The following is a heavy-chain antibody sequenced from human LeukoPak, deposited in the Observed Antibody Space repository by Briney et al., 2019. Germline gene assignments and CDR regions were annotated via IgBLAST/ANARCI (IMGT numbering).Heavy chain of an antibody. CDR2: IYYSGST. CDR1: GGSISSYY. Sequence: KASETLSLTCAVSGGSISSYYWNWIRQPPGKGLEWIGYIYYSGSTNYNPSLKSRVTISIDTSKNQLSLQLSSVTAADTAVYYCATDVRGLVPYYFVFWGQGTLVTVSS. V-gene: IGHV4-59*01. J-gene: IGHJ4*02. D-gene: IGHD3-10*02. CDR3: ATDVRGLVPYYFVF.